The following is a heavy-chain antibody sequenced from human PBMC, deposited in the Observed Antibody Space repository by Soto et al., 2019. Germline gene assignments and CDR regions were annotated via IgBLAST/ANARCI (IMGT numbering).Heavy chain of an antibody. Sequence: PSETLSLTCTVSGGSISSYYWSWVRQPPGKGLEWIGYIYYSGSTNYNPSLKSRVTISVDTSKNQFSLKLSSVTAADTAVYYCARDYSRGRERNWFDPWGQGTLVTVSS. CDR2: IYYSGST. J-gene: IGHJ5*02. V-gene: IGHV4-59*01. CDR3: ARDYSRGRERNWFDP. CDR1: GGSISSYY. D-gene: IGHD3-16*01.